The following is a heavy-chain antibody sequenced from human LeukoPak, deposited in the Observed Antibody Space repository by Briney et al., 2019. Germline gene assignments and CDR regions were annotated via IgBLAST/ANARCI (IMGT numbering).Heavy chain of an antibody. J-gene: IGHJ4*02. V-gene: IGHV4-34*01. CDR3: ARATGVKVPPAY. CDR2: IDHGGRN. D-gene: IGHD3-10*01. CDR1: GGSFSGYY. Sequence: PSETLSPTCAVYGGSFSGYYWSWIRQSPGKGLEWIGEIDHGGRNNYSPSLKSRLTISVDRSKNQFSLKLSSVTAADTAVYYCARATGVKVPPAYWGQGTLVTVSS.